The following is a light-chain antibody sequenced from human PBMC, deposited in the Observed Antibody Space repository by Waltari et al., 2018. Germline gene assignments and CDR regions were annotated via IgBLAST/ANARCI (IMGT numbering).Light chain of an antibody. CDR1: QSVRTY. CDR2: DAA. CDR3: QLRSKWLRT. J-gene: IGKJ1*01. V-gene: IGKV3-11*01. Sequence: EIVLTQSPATLSLSPGERATLSCRASQSVRTYLAWYQQKPGQAPRLLIYDAATSATAIPARFSGSGSGTDFTLTISSLEPEDFAVYYCQLRSKWLRTFGQGTKVEV.